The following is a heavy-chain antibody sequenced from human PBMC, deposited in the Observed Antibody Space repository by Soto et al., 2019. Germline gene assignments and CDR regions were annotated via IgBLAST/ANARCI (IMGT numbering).Heavy chain of an antibody. Sequence: GASVKVSYKASGYTFTSYGISWVRQAPGQGLEWMGWISAYNGNTNYAQKLQGRVTMTTDTSTSTAYMELSSLRSEDTAVYYCAREEGGYYSYGMDVWGQGTTVTVSS. CDR2: ISAYNGNT. V-gene: IGHV1-18*01. CDR1: GYTFTSYG. CDR3: AREEGGYYSYGMDV. J-gene: IGHJ6*02. D-gene: IGHD1-26*01.